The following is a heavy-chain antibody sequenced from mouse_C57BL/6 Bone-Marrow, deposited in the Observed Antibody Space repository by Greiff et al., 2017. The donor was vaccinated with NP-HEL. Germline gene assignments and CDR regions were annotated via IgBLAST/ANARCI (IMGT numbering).Heavy chain of an antibody. CDR3: ARKDNDGSCYAD. CDR1: GYTFTSYG. CDR2: INTGNGYT. D-gene: IGHD1-3*01. V-gene: IGHV1-58*01. Sequence: EVQLQQSGAELVRPGSSVKLSCKTSGYTFTSYGIHWVKQRPGQGLEWIGDINTGNGYTEYTEKFKGKATLTSDTSSSTAYMQLSSLTSEDSSIYFCARKDNDGSCYADWGQGTLVTVSA. J-gene: IGHJ3*01.